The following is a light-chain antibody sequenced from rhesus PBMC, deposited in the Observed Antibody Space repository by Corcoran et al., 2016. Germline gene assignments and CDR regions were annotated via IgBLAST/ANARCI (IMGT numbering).Light chain of an antibody. CDR3: QQGYNYPLT. CDR1: QRVMSW. J-gene: IGKJ4*01. V-gene: IGKV1-22*01. CDR2: RAS. Sequence: DIQMTQSPSSLSASIGDTVTISCRPSQRVMSWLAWYQHKPGKAPKHLIYRASHLQSGGPSRFSGSGSGTDVTLTISSLQSEDFATYYCQQGYNYPLTFGGGTKVELK.